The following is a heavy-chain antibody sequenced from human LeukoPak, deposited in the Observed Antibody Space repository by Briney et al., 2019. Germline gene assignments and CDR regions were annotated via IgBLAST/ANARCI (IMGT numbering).Heavy chain of an antibody. Sequence: SQTLSLTCAISGDSVSNKNGAWNWIRQSPSRGLQWLGRTYYRSKWYDEYADYVKGRITISPDTSKNQFSLHVYSVTPEDTAVYYCARDLGTSGWYTFDFWGQGTLVTVSS. CDR3: ARDLGTSGWYTFDF. D-gene: IGHD6-19*01. CDR1: GDSVSNKNGA. CDR2: TYYRSKWYD. J-gene: IGHJ5*01. V-gene: IGHV6-1*01.